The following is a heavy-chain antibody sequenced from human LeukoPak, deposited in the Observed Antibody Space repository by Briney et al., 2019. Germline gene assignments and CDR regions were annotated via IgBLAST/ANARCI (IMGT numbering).Heavy chain of an antibody. D-gene: IGHD7-27*01. CDR1: GFNFGEFW. J-gene: IGHJ4*02. V-gene: IGHV3-7*01. CDR3: ARKLGRYFDY. Sequence: GGSLRLSCAASGFNFGEFWMAWVRQTPGKGLEWVADIKQDGSEKYYVDSVKGRFTISRDNAKNSLYLQMNSLRAEDTAVYYCARKLGRYFDYWGQGTLVTVSS. CDR2: IKQDGSEK.